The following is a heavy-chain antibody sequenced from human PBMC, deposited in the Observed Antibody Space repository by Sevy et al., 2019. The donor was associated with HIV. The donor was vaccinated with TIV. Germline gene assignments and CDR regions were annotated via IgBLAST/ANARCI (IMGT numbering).Heavy chain of an antibody. CDR3: ASPLLYGLY. CDR1: GVSISSSSYY. Sequence: SETLSLTCTVSGVSISSSSYYWGWIRQPPGKGLEWIGSIYYSGSTYYNPSLKSRVTISVDTSKNQYSLKLSSVTAADTAVYYCASPLLYGLYWGQGTLVTVSS. J-gene: IGHJ4*02. V-gene: IGHV4-39*01. CDR2: IYYSGST. D-gene: IGHD2-8*02.